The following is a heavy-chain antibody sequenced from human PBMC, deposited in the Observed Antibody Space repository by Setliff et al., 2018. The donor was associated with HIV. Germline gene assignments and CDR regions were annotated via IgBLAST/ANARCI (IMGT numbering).Heavy chain of an antibody. Sequence: ETLSLTCAVYGGSFSGYYWTWIRQAPGKGLEWVSTISGSGGTKYYADSVKGRFTISRDNSKNTLYLRMDSLRAEGTAVYYCTRNEIWGQGTLVTVSS. D-gene: IGHD1-1*01. J-gene: IGHJ4*02. CDR3: TRNEI. V-gene: IGHV3-23*01. CDR1: GGSFSGYY. CDR2: ISGSGGTK.